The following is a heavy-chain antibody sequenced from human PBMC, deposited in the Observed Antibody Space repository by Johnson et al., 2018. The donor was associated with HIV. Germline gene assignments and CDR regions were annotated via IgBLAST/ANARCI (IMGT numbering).Heavy chain of an antibody. CDR3: ARGQQLWDDAFDI. CDR2: IRYDGSNK. V-gene: IGHV3-30*02. CDR1: GFTFSSYG. Sequence: QVQLVESGGGVVQPGGSLRLSCAASGFTFSSYGMHWVRQAPGKGLEWVAFIRYDGSNKYYADSVKGRFTISRDNSKNSLYLQLNSLRAEDTAVYYCARGQQLWDDAFDIWGQGTMVTVSS. J-gene: IGHJ3*02. D-gene: IGHD6-13*01.